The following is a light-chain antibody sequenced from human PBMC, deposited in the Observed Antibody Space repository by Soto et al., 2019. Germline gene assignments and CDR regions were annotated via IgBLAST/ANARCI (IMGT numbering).Light chain of an antibody. CDR2: GDT. CDR1: ISDVGGYNF. Sequence: QSALTQPASVSGSPGQSITITCSGTISDVGGYNFVSWYQQHPGKDPKLIIYGDTKGPSVVSNRFSGSKSGNTASLTISGLQAEDEADDYCCSSAGSSTWVFGGGTKLTVL. CDR3: CSSAGSSTWV. J-gene: IGLJ3*02. V-gene: IGLV2-23*01.